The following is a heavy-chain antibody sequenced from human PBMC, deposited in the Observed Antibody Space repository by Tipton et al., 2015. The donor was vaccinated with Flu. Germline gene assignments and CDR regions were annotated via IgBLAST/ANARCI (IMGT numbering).Heavy chain of an antibody. V-gene: IGHV3-11*06. CDR1: GFTFSDYY. CDR2: ISSSSSYT. CDR3: ASRGIAAVDFDF. J-gene: IGHJ4*02. D-gene: IGHD6-13*01. Sequence: SLRLSCAASGFTFSDYYMSWIRQAPGKGLEWVSYISSSSSYTNYADSVKGRFTISRDNAKNSLYLQMNSLRAEDTAVYYCASRGIAAVDFDFWGQGTLVTVSS.